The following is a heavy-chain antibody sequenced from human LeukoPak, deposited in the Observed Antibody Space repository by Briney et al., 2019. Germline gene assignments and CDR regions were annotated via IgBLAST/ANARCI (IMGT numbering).Heavy chain of an antibody. CDR3: SCYYYYYMDV. Sequence: GGSLRLSCTASGFTLSDAWMSWVRQAPGKGLEWVGRIKTKTEGGTTDYAAPVKGRFTISRDDSKNTLYLQMNSLKTEDTAVYYCSCYYYYYMDVWGKGTTVTVSS. J-gene: IGHJ6*03. CDR1: GFTLSDAW. V-gene: IGHV3-15*01. CDR2: IKTKTEGGTT.